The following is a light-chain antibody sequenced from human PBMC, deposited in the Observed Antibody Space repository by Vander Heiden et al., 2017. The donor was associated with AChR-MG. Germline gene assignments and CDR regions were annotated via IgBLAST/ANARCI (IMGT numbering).Light chain of an antibody. CDR1: SSDVGGYNY. J-gene: IGLJ1*01. V-gene: IGLV2-14*01. CDR3: SSYTSSSTHYV. Sequence: QSALTQPPPVSGSPGQSITISCTGTSSDVGGYNYVSWYQQHPGKAPKLMIYDVSKRPSGVSNRFSGSKSGNTASLTISGLQAEDEADYYCSSYTSSSTHYVFGTGTKVTVL. CDR2: DVS.